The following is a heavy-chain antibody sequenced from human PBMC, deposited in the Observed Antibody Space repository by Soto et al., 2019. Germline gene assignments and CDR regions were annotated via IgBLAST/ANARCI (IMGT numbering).Heavy chain of an antibody. CDR1: GFTFSDYY. V-gene: IGHV3-11*01. Sequence: GGSLRLSCAASGFTFSDYYMSWIRQAPGKGLEWVSYISSSGSTIYYADSVKGRFTISRDNAKNSLYLQRNSLRAEDTAVYYCARADPTSYCSRCIDYWGQGTLVTVSS. D-gene: IGHD2-2*01. CDR3: ARADPTSYCSRCIDY. J-gene: IGHJ4*02. CDR2: ISSSGSTI.